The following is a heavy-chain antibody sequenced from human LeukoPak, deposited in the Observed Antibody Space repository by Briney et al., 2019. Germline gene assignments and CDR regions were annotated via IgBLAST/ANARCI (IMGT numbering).Heavy chain of an antibody. Sequence: GGSLRLSCAASGFTFNSYLMHWVRQAPGKGLVWVSRINSDGSSPTYADSVKGRFTISRDNAKNTLYLQMNSLRAEDTAVYYCARVGGSSWGYFYYHMDVWGKGAAVTVSS. D-gene: IGHD6-13*01. J-gene: IGHJ6*03. CDR1: GFTFNSYL. V-gene: IGHV3-74*01. CDR3: ARVGGSSWGYFYYHMDV. CDR2: INSDGSSP.